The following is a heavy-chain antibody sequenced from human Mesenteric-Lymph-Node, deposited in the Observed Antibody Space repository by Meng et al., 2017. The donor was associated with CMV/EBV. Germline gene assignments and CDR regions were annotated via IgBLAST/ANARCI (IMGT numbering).Heavy chain of an antibody. D-gene: IGHD3-22*01. CDR1: GFTFGSYW. V-gene: IGHV3-30*02. CDR2: IRYDGSNK. Sequence: GESLKISCAASGFTFGSYWMTWVRQAPGKGLEWVAFIRYDGSNKYFADSVKGRFTISRDNSKNTLYLQMDSLRPEDTAVYYCAKGSDSGGYNYAFDYWGQGTLVTVSS. J-gene: IGHJ4*02. CDR3: AKGSDSGGYNYAFDY.